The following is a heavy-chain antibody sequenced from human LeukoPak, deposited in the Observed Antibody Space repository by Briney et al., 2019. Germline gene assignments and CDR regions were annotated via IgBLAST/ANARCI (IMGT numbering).Heavy chain of an antibody. V-gene: IGHV1-2*02. CDR3: ARAQPAYYDFWSGYYKKDNWFDP. Sequence: GASVKVSCKASGYTFTGYYMHWVRQAPGQGLEWMGWINPNSGGTNYAQKSQGRVTMTRDTSISTAYMELSRLRSDDTAVYYCARAQPAYYDFWSGYYKKDNWFDPWGQGTLVTVSS. CDR2: INPNSGGT. CDR1: GYTFTGYY. D-gene: IGHD3-3*01. J-gene: IGHJ5*02.